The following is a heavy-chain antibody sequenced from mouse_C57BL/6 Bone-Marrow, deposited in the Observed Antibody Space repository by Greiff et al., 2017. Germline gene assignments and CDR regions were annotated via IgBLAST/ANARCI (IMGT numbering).Heavy chain of an antibody. CDR3: AFPLTPFDY. J-gene: IGHJ2*01. CDR2: IYPRSGNT. D-gene: IGHD4-1*01. Sequence: LVESGAELARPGASVKLSCKASGYTFTSYGISWVKQRTGQGLEWIGEIYPRSGNTYYNEKFKGKATLTADKSSSTAYMELHSLTSEDSAVYFYAFPLTPFDYWGQGTTLTVTS. V-gene: IGHV1-81*01. CDR1: GYTFTSYG.